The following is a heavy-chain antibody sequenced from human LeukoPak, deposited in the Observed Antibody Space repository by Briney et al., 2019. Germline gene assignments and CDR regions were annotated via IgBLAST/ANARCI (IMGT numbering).Heavy chain of an antibody. V-gene: IGHV3-9*01. Sequence: PGGSLRLSCAASGFTFDDYAMYWVRQAPGKGLEWVSGISWNSGSIGYADSVKGRFTISRDNAKNSLYLQMNSLRAEDTAVYYCAREVGITMIVVVLPTTNWFDPWGQGTLVTVSS. CDR3: AREVGITMIVVVLPTTNWFDP. J-gene: IGHJ5*02. CDR2: ISWNSGSI. CDR1: GFTFDDYA. D-gene: IGHD3-22*01.